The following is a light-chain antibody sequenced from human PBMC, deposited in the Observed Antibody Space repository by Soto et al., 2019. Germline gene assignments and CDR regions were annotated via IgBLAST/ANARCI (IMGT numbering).Light chain of an antibody. Sequence: EIVLTQSPRSLSLSPGERATLSCRASQSVRSNFLAWYQQKPGQSPRLLIYGASSRATGIPDRFSGSGSGTDFTLTISRLEPEDFAVYYCQQYAISPITFGPGTKVDIK. J-gene: IGKJ3*01. CDR2: GAS. CDR3: QQYAISPIT. CDR1: QSVRSNF. V-gene: IGKV3-20*01.